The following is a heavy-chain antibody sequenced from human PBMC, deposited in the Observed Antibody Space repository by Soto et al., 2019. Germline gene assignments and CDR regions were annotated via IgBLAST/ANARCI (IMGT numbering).Heavy chain of an antibody. V-gene: IGHV1-18*01. J-gene: IGHJ4*02. D-gene: IGHD5-12*01. CDR1: GYTFTSYG. Sequence: QVQLVQSGAEVKKPGASVKVSCKASGYTFTSYGINWVRQAPGQGLECMGWISANNGNTQYAHKLQVRVTMTTDTSTLTAYMELRSLRSDDTAVYYCARVQSGYDFAYGGQGTLVTVSS. CDR3: ARVQSGYDFAY. CDR2: ISANNGNT.